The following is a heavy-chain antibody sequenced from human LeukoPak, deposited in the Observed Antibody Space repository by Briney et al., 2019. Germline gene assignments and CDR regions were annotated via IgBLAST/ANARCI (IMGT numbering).Heavy chain of an antibody. V-gene: IGHV3-30-3*01. Sequence: GGSLTLSCAASGFSISSYAIHWVRQAPAKGLQWMTVISYYGSNKYYADSVRGRFTLSRDTSKNTLYVQMSSLRAEDTAVYYCARGDYYGSGSYPYYFDYWGQGTLVTVSS. CDR1: GFSISSYA. D-gene: IGHD3-10*01. CDR3: ARGDYYGSGSYPYYFDY. CDR2: ISYYGSNK. J-gene: IGHJ4*02.